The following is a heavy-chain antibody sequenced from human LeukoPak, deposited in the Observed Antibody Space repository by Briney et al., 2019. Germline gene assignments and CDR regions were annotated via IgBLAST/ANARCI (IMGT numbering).Heavy chain of an antibody. CDR2: INTDGSTT. D-gene: IGHD6-19*01. CDR3: ARREGSGWYYFDY. V-gene: IGHV3-74*01. CDR1: GFTFSNSW. J-gene: IGHJ4*02. Sequence: HPGGSLRLSCAACGFTFSNSWMHWVRQAPGKGLVWISLINTDGSTTIYADSVKGRFTISRDNAKNTLYLQMNSLRPEDTAVYYCARREGSGWYYFDYWGQGTLVTVSS.